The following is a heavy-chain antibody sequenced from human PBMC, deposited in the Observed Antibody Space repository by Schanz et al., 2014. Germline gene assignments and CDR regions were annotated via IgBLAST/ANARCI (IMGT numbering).Heavy chain of an antibody. CDR1: GGSISTSSYY. D-gene: IGHD1-1*01. CDR2: IFTSGST. J-gene: IGHJ4*02. Sequence: QLQESSPGLVKPSETLSLTCNVSGGSISTSSYYWSWIRQPAGKGLEWIGRIFTSGSTDYNPSLKSRVTMSVDTSKNQFSLKLSSVTAADTAVYYCARDLEGFDYWGQGTLVTVSS. V-gene: IGHV4-61*02. CDR3: ARDLEGFDY.